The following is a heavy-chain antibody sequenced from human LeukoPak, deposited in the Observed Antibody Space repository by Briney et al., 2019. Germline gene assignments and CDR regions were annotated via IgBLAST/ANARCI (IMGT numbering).Heavy chain of an antibody. J-gene: IGHJ4*02. Sequence: PSETLSLTCTVSGGSISSYYWSWIRQPPGKGLEWIGYIYYSGSTNYNPSLKSRVTISVGTSKNQFSLKLSSVTAADTAVYYCARLSYSSSWHAALDYWGQGTLVTVSS. CDR3: ARLSYSSSWHAALDY. D-gene: IGHD6-13*01. CDR1: GGSISSYY. V-gene: IGHV4-59*01. CDR2: IYYSGST.